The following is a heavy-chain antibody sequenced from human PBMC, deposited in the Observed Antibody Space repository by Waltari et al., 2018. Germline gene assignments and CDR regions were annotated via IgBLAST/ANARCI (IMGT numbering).Heavy chain of an antibody. Sequence: EVQLVESGGGLVQPGGSLRLSCVASEFTFSSYWLSWVRQAPGKGLEWVANIKQDGSEKYYVDSVKGRFTISRDNAKNSLYLQMNSLRAEDTAVYYCARDHVSWDTGDWYFDLWGRGTLVSVSS. CDR3: ARDHVSWDTGDWYFDL. D-gene: IGHD6-13*01. CDR1: EFTFSSYW. J-gene: IGHJ2*01. CDR2: IKQDGSEK. V-gene: IGHV3-7*01.